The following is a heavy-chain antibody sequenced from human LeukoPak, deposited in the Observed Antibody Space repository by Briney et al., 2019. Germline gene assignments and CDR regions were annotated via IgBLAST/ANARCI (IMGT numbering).Heavy chain of an antibody. CDR2: IYYSGST. CDR3: AMYYYDSSGWYYFDY. V-gene: IGHV4-39*07. J-gene: IGHJ4*02. Sequence: PSETLSLTCTVSGGSISSSSYYWGWIRQPPGKGLEWIGSIYYSGSTYYNPSLKSRVTISVDTSKNQFSLKLSSVTAADTAVYYCAMYYYDSSGWYYFDYWGQGTLVTVSS. CDR1: GGSISSSSYY. D-gene: IGHD3-22*01.